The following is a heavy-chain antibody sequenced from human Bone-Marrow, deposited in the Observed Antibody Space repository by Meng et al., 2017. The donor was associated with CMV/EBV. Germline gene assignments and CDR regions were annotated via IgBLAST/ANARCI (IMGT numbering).Heavy chain of an antibody. CDR2: INPNSGGT. J-gene: IGHJ6*02. Sequence: KASGYTFTGYYMHWVRQAPGQGLEWMGWINPNSGGTNYAQKFQGRVTMTRDTSISTAYMELSRLRSDDTAVYYCARLTIFGVVSSMDVWGQGTTVTVS. V-gene: IGHV1-2*02. CDR1: GYTFTGYY. D-gene: IGHD3-3*01. CDR3: ARLTIFGVVSSMDV.